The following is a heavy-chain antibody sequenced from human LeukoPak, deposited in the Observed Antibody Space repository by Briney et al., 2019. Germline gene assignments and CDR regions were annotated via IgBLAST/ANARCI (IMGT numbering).Heavy chain of an antibody. V-gene: IGHV4-61*05. J-gene: IGHJ4*02. CDR2: IYTSGST. D-gene: IGHD3-10*01. CDR3: AGFRGGSGSYSH. Sequence: SETLSLTCTVSGGSISSSSYYWGWIRQPPGKGLEWIGRIYTSGSTNYNPSLKSRVTMSVDTSKNQFSLKLSSVTAADTAVYYCAGFRGGSGSYSHWGQGTLVTVSS. CDR1: GGSISSSSYY.